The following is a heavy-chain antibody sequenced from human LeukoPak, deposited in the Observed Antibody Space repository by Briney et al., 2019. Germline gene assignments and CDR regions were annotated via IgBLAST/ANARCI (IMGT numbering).Heavy chain of an antibody. CDR2: KYYSGNS. CDR1: GGSISSSTYY. Sequence: TSETLSLTCTVSGGSISSSTYYWGWIRQPPGKGLELIGSKYYSGNSYYNPSLKSRVSISVDTSKNQFSLKLSFVTAADTAVYYCARLYYYYGLDVWGQGTTVTVSS. CDR3: ARLYYYYGLDV. J-gene: IGHJ6*02. V-gene: IGHV4-39*01.